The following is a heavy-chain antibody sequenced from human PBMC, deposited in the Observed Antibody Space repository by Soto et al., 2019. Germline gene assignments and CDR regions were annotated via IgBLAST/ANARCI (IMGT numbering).Heavy chain of an antibody. Sequence: QLLESGPGLVKPSETLSLTCTVSGGSISSSSYYWGWIRQPPGKGLEWIGSIYYSGSTYYNPSLKSRVTISVDTSKNQFSLKLSSVTAADTAVYYCARLKGYYTYYFDYWGQGTLVTVSS. CDR1: GGSISSSSYY. CDR3: ARLKGYYTYYFDY. D-gene: IGHD3-22*01. V-gene: IGHV4-39*01. CDR2: IYYSGST. J-gene: IGHJ4*02.